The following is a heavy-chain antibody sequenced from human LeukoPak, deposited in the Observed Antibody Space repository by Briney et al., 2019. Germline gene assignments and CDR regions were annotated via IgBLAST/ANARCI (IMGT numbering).Heavy chain of an antibody. CDR3: ARSRRNMVRGTDWFDP. CDR2: IYTSGST. CDR1: GGSISSYH. Sequence: PSETLSLTCTVSGGSISSYHWSWIRQPPGKGLEWIGYIYTSGSTNYNPSLKSRVTISVDTSKNQFSLKLSSVTAADTAVYYCARSRRNMVRGTDWFDPWGQGTLVTVSS. J-gene: IGHJ5*02. D-gene: IGHD3-10*01. V-gene: IGHV4-4*09.